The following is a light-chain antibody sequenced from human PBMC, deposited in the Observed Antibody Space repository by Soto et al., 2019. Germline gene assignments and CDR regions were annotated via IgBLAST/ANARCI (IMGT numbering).Light chain of an antibody. J-gene: IGKJ1*01. CDR1: QSIDTW. Sequence: DIQMTQSPSTLSASVGDRVTITCRASQSIDTWLAWYQQKPGKAPKLLIYDASNLESGVPSRFSGRGSGTEFTLTIRSLQPDDFATYYCQQYDTYSQTFGQGTKVEIK. V-gene: IGKV1-5*01. CDR2: DAS. CDR3: QQYDTYSQT.